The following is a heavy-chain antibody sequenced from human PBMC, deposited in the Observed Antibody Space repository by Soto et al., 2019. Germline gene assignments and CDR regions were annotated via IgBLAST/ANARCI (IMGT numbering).Heavy chain of an antibody. J-gene: IGHJ4*02. CDR3: ARSVFL. D-gene: IGHD3-10*02. Sequence: TLFLTCAVSGLSISSGGYYLSWTREHPAKGLEWIGYIYYSGSTYYKPSVKSRVTISVDTSKKQFSLKLSSVSAVDTAVYYCARSVFLWGRGTLVTVSS. V-gene: IGHV4-31*11. CDR1: GLSISSGGYY. CDR2: IYYSGST.